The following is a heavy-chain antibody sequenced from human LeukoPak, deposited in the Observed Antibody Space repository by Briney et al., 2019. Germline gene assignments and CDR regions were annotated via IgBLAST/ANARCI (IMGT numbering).Heavy chain of an antibody. J-gene: IGHJ6*02. CDR1: GFTFSGYW. Sequence: GGSLRLSCAASGFTFSGYWMHWVRHAPGKGLVWVSRIKSDGSGTTYADSVKGRFTISRDNAKNTLYLQMNSQRAEDTAVYYCARDLFSSGWYNYGMDVWGQGTTVTVSS. D-gene: IGHD6-19*01. CDR3: ARDLFSSGWYNYGMDV. CDR2: IKSDGSGT. V-gene: IGHV3-74*01.